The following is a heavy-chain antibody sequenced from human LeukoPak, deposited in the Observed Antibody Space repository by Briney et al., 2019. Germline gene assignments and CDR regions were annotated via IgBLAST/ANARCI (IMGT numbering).Heavy chain of an antibody. CDR3: AGVDGYNSMGADY. Sequence: SETLSLTCAVYGVSFSGYYWSWIRQPPGKGLEWIGEINHSGSTNYNPSLKSRVTISVDTSKNQFSLKLSSVTAADTAVYYCAGVDGYNSMGADYWGQGTLVTVSS. D-gene: IGHD5-24*01. CDR2: INHSGST. CDR1: GVSFSGYY. V-gene: IGHV4-34*01. J-gene: IGHJ4*02.